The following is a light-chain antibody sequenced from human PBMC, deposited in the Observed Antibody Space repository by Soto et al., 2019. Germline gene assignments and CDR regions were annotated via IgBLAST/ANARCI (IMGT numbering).Light chain of an antibody. CDR3: CSHARGSTLL. Sequence: QSVLTQPASVSGSPGQSITISCTGTSSDVGYYTFVSWYQQHPSKAPRLMIYGDRDRASGVSNRFSGSKSGNTASLTISGLQPEDEADYYCCSHARGSTLLCGGGTKVTVL. CDR1: SSDVGYYTF. V-gene: IGLV2-23*01. J-gene: IGLJ2*01. CDR2: GDR.